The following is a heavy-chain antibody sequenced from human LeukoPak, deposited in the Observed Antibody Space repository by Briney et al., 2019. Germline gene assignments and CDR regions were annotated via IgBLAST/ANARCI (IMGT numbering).Heavy chain of an antibody. CDR3: ARVGYYDSSGYFPY. CDR2: IYYSGST. J-gene: IGHJ4*02. Sequence: PSETLSLTCTVSGGSISSYYWSWIRQPPGKGLEWIGYIYYSGSTNYNPSLKSRVTISVDTSKNQFSLKLSSVTGPDTAVYCCARVGYYDSSGYFPYWGQGTLVTVSS. V-gene: IGHV4-59*01. D-gene: IGHD3-22*01. CDR1: GGSISSYY.